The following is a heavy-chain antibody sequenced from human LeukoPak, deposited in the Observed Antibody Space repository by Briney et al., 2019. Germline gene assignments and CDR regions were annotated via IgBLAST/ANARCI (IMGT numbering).Heavy chain of an antibody. CDR3: ARDLDYDLLFDY. Sequence: ASVKVSCKASGYTFTDYYMHWVRQAPGQGLEWMGWINPNSGGTNYAQKFQGRVTMTRDTSISTAYMELSRLRSDDTAVYYCARDLDYDLLFDYWGQGILVTVSS. CDR1: GYTFTDYY. D-gene: IGHD4-17*01. V-gene: IGHV1-2*02. J-gene: IGHJ4*02. CDR2: INPNSGGT.